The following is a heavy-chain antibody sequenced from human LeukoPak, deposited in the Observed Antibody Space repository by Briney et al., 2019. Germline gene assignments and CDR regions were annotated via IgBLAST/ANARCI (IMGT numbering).Heavy chain of an antibody. CDR2: IYYIGST. D-gene: IGHD3-3*01. V-gene: IGHV4-59*01. CDR1: GAPIRSYY. Sequence: SETLSLTCDVSGAPIRSYYWNWIRQPPGKGLAWIGYIYYIGSTNYNPSLKSRVTISLDTSKNHFSLRLSSVTAADTAVYYCARLVGSEYDFDTFDIWGQGTMVTVSS. J-gene: IGHJ3*02. CDR3: ARLVGSEYDFDTFDI.